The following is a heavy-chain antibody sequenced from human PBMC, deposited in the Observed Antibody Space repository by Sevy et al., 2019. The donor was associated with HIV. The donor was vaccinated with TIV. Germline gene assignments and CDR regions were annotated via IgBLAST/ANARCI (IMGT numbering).Heavy chain of an antibody. D-gene: IGHD3-22*01. CDR2: IWYDGSNK. Sequence: GGSLRLSCAASGFTFSKYGMHWVRQAPGKGLEWMALIWYDGSNKYYADSVKGRFTISRDNSKNRLYLQMNSLRAEDTTVYYCVRGAYYYDSSGANCDYWGQGTLVTVSS. V-gene: IGHV3-33*01. J-gene: IGHJ4*02. CDR3: VRGAYYYDSSGANCDY. CDR1: GFTFSKYG.